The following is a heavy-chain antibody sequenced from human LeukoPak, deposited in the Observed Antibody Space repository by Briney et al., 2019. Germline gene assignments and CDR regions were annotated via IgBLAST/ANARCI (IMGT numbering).Heavy chain of an antibody. J-gene: IGHJ4*02. V-gene: IGHV3-9*01. Sequence: GGSLRLSCAASGFTFNDYAMHWVRQAPGKGLEWVSGISWNSDSIGYADSVKGRFTISRDNAKNSLYLQMNSLRAEDTALYYCARRGYSYGQFDCWGQGTLVTVSS. CDR1: GFTFNDYA. CDR3: ARRGYSYGQFDC. D-gene: IGHD5-18*01. CDR2: ISWNSDSI.